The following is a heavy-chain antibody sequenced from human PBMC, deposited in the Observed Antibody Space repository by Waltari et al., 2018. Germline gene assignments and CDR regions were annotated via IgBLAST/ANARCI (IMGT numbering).Heavy chain of an antibody. CDR2: VYYSGTT. CDR3: TRRGVGPAGWFGP. V-gene: IGHV4-39*01. Sequence: QLQLQESGPGLVKPSETLSLSCTVSGGPISSSAFYWDWIRQPPGKGPEWIGSVYYSGTTNYNPSLKSRVTMSVDTSKDQFYLRLSSVTAADTAVYYCTRRGVGPAGWFGPWGQGSLVTVSS. D-gene: IGHD2-2*01. CDR1: GGPISSSAFY. J-gene: IGHJ5*02.